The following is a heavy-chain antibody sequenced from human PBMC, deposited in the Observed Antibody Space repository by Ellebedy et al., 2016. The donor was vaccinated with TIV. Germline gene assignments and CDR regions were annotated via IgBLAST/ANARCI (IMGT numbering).Heavy chain of an antibody. CDR3: AKDPGGITIFGVVIDY. J-gene: IGHJ4*02. CDR1: GFTFSSYG. V-gene: IGHV3-30*18. D-gene: IGHD3-3*01. CDR2: ISYDGSNK. Sequence: GGSLRLSXAASGFTFSSYGMHWVRQAPGKGLEWVAVISYDGSNKYYADSVKGRFTISRDNSKNTLYLQMNSLRAEDTAVYYCAKDPGGITIFGVVIDYWGQGTLVTVSS.